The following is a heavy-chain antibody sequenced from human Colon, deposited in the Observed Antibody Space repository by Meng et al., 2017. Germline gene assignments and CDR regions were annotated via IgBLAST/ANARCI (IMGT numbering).Heavy chain of an antibody. CDR2: FYFSGNT. CDR1: GGSISSGDYY. J-gene: IGHJ5*02. CDR3: ARYFYDSRGVTWFDP. V-gene: IGHV4-31*03. D-gene: IGHD3-22*01. Sequence: QLQLQESGPGLVKPSQTLSLTCTVSGGSISSGDYYWSWSRQHPGKGLEWIGYFYFSGNTYYNPSLKSRVSISVDTSKNRFSLNLSSVTAADTAVYYCARYFYDSRGVTWFDPWGQGTLVTASS.